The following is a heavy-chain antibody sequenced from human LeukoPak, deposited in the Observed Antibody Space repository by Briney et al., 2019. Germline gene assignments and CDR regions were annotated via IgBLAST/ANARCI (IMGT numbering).Heavy chain of an antibody. J-gene: IGHJ4*02. CDR1: GGSISSYY. CDR2: IYYSGST. D-gene: IGHD4-11*01. V-gene: IGHV4-59*01. CDR3: ARLTYSNYAFDY. Sequence: PSETLSLTCTVSGGSISSYYWSWIRQPPGKGLEWIGYIYYSGSTNYNPSLKSRVTISVDTSKNQFSLKLSSVTAADTAVYYCARLTYSNYAFDYWGQGTLVTVSS.